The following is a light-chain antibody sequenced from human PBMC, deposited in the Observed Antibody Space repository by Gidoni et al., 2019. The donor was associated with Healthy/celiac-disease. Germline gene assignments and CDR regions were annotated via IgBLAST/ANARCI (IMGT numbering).Light chain of an antibody. J-gene: IGKJ1*01. CDR2: AAS. CDR3: QQSYSTPRT. Sequence: DIQMTQSPSSLSAYVGDRVTITCRASQSISSYLNWYQQKPGKAPKLRIYAASSLQSGVPSRFSGSGSGTDFTLTISSLQPEDFATYYCQQSYSTPRTFGQGTKVEIK. CDR1: QSISSY. V-gene: IGKV1-39*01.